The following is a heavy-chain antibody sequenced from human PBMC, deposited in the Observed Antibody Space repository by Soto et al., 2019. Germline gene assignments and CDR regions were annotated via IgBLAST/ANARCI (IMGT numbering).Heavy chain of an antibody. CDR1: GYTFTGYY. D-gene: IGHD2-15*01. CDR3: ARDVVVVAASRLGTRFHAFDI. V-gene: IGHV1-2*04. CDR2: INPNSGGT. Sequence: ASVKVSFKASGYTFTGYYMHWVRQAPGQGLEWMGWINPNSGGTNYAQKFQGWVTMTSDTSISTAYMELSRLRSDDTAVYYCARDVVVVAASRLGTRFHAFDIWGQGTMVTVSS. J-gene: IGHJ3*02.